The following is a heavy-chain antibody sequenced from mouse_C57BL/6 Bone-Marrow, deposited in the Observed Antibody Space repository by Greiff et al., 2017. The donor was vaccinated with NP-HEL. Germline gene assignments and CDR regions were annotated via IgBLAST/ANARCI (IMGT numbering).Heavy chain of an antibody. CDR3: ARHGANWDSYWYFDV. V-gene: IGHV2-6-1*01. J-gene: IGHJ1*03. Sequence: VKVVESGPGLVAPSQSLSITCTVSGFSLTSYGVHWVRQPPGKGLEWLVVIWSDGSTTYNSALKSRLSISKDNSKSQVFLKMNSLQTDDTAMYYCARHGANWDSYWYFDVWGTGTTVTVSS. D-gene: IGHD4-1*01. CDR1: GFSLTSYG. CDR2: IWSDGST.